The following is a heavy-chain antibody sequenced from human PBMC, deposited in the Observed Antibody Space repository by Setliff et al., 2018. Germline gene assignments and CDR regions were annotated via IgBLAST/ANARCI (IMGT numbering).Heavy chain of an antibody. D-gene: IGHD3-22*01. CDR2: ISSGGSA. J-gene: IGHJ5*02. CDR1: GFTFSNCA. CDR3: ARSADYYDSSGFWFDP. V-gene: IGHV3-23*01. Sequence: TGGSLRLSCAASGFTFSNCAMNWARQAPGKGLEWVSAISSGGSAYYADSVKGRFTISRDNSKNTLYLQMNSLRAEDTAVYYCARSADYYDSSGFWFDPWGQGTLVTVSS.